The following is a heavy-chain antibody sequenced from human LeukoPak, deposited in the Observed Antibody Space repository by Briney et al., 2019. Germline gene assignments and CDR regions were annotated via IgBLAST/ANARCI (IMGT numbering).Heavy chain of an antibody. CDR2: LLSTGSS. V-gene: IGHV4-59*08. CDR1: GGSLNTHF. CDR3: VTHRSASSHDY. D-gene: IGHD3-3*01. J-gene: IGHJ4*02. Sequence: SETLSLTCTVSGGSLNTHFWTWIRQPPGKGLEWIGYLLSTGSSNYNPSLKSRVTISVDTSKNQFSLDLYSVTAADTALYYCVTHRSASSHDYWGRGTLVTVSS.